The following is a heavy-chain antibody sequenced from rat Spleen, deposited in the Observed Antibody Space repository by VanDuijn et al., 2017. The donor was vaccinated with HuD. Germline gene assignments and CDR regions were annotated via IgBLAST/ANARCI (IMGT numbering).Heavy chain of an antibody. V-gene: IGHV5-31*01. Sequence: EVQLVESGGGLVQSGGSLTLSCIASGLTFNNYWMTWIRQAPGKGLEWIASITHNDGNTWYPDSVRGRFTISRDDARSTLYLQMNSLRPEDTATYYCTREYWVPEYWGQGVMVTVSS. J-gene: IGHJ2*01. CDR1: GLTFNNYW. D-gene: IGHD3-1*01. CDR2: ITHNDGNT. CDR3: TREYWVPEY.